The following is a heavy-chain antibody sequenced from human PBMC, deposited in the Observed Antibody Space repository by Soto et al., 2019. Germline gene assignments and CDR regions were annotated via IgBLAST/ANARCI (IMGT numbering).Heavy chain of an antibody. CDR2: ISGGSDYI. V-gene: IGHV3-21*01. Sequence: EVQLVESGGGLVEPGGSLRLSCAPSGLTFTTYSMNWVRQAPGKGLEWVSSISGGSDYIYYAELVKGRFTISRDNAKNSLYLQMNSVRADDTSVYYCARNRNRSSKIHGMDVWGQGTTVTVS. J-gene: IGHJ6*02. CDR3: ARNRNRSSKIHGMDV. CDR1: GLTFTTYS.